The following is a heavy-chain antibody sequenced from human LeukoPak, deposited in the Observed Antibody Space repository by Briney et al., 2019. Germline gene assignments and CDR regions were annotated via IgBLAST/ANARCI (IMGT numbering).Heavy chain of an antibody. D-gene: IGHD1-26*01. CDR2: INPSGGSA. CDR3: ARGSSGSTFDF. J-gene: IGHJ4*02. V-gene: IGHV1-46*01. CDR1: GYTITSYY. Sequence: ASVKVYCKTSGYTITSYYMHWVRQAPGQGLEWMGIINPSGGSASYAQKFQGRVTMTRDTSTSTVYMELSSLRSEDTAVYYCARGSSGSTFDFWGQGTLVTVSS.